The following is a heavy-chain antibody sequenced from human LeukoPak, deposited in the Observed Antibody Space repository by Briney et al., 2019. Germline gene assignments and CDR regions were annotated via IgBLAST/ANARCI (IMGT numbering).Heavy chain of an antibody. CDR3: ARDGAYYYGSGSYKNDAFDI. V-gene: IGHV1-69*04. D-gene: IGHD3-10*01. J-gene: IGHJ3*02. CDR1: GGTFSSYA. Sequence: ASVKVSFKASGGTFSSYAISWVRQAPGQGLEWMGRIIPILGIANYAQKFQGRVTITADKSTSTAYMELSSLRSEDTAVYYCARDGAYYYGSGSYKNDAFDIWGQGTMVTVSS. CDR2: IIPILGIA.